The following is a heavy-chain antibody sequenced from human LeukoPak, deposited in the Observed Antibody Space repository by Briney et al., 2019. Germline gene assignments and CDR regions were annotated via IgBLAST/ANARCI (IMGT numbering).Heavy chain of an antibody. Sequence: SETLSLTCAVYGGSFSGYYWSWIRQPPGKGLEWIGEINHSESTNYNPSLKSRVTISVDTSKNQFSLKLSSVTAADTAVYYCARHSGGTYYVNFDPWGQGTLVTVSS. J-gene: IGHJ5*02. CDR2: INHSEST. D-gene: IGHD1-26*01. V-gene: IGHV4-34*01. CDR1: GGSFSGYY. CDR3: ARHSGGTYYVNFDP.